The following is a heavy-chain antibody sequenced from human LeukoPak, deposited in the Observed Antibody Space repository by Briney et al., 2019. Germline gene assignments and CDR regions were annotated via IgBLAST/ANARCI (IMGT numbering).Heavy chain of an antibody. V-gene: IGHV4-38-2*02. D-gene: IGHD3-9*01. J-gene: IGHJ4*02. CDR3: ARGPPIYNILTGYLNYYFDY. CDR2: MFHSGST. CDR1: GYSISSGYY. Sequence: SETLSLTCTVSGYSISSGYYWGWIRQPPGKGLEWIGTMFHSGSTSHNPSLKSRVTISADTSKNQFSLRLTSVTAADTAVYYCARGPPIYNILTGYLNYYFDYLGQGTLVTVSS.